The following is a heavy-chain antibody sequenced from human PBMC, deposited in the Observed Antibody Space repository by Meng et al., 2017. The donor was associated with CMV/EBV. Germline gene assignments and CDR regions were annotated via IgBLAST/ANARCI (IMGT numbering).Heavy chain of an antibody. CDR3: ARRRAAAISHWFDP. D-gene: IGHD2-2*02. CDR1: GYTFTSYD. Sequence: ASVTVSCKASGYTFTSYDINWVRQATGQGLEWMGWMNPNSGNTGYAQKFQGRVTMTRNTSIRTADMELSSLRSEDTAGYYRARRRAAAISHWFDPWGQGTLVTISS. J-gene: IGHJ5*02. CDR2: MNPNSGNT. V-gene: IGHV1-8*01.